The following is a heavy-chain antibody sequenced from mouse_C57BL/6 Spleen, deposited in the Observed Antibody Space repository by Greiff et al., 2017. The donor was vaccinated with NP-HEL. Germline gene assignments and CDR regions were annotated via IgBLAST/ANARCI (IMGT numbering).Heavy chain of an antibody. V-gene: IGHV7-3*01. CDR2: IRNTANGYTT. CDR1: GFTFTDYY. CDR3: ARLDSSGYGGAMDD. J-gene: IGHJ4*01. Sequence: EVMLVESGGGLVQPGGSLSLSCAASGFTFTDYYMSWVRQPPGKALEWLGFIRNTANGYTTESSASVKGRFTISRDNSKSILYLQRNALRAKDSATYNCARLDSSGYGGAMDDWGQGTSVTVSS. D-gene: IGHD3-2*02.